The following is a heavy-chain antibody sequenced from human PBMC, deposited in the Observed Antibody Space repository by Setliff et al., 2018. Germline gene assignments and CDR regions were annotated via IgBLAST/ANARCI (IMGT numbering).Heavy chain of an antibody. V-gene: IGHV1-18*01. Sequence: ASVKVSCKASGYTFTTYGVAWVRQAPGQGLEWLGWISGYNGNTNYAQRFQGRVTTTIDTSTNTAYMELRSLRSDDTAVYYCARNALTGTTRKYYYYMDVWGQGTMVTVSS. CDR2: ISGYNGNT. CDR3: ARNALTGTTRKYYYYMDV. J-gene: IGHJ6*03. CDR1: GYTFTTYG. D-gene: IGHD1-7*01.